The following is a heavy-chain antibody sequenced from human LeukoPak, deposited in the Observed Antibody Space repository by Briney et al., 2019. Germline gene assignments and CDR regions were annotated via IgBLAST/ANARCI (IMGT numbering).Heavy chain of an antibody. J-gene: IGHJ3*02. Sequence: GGSLRLSCAASGFTFSSYEMNWVRQAPGKGLEWVSYISSSGNTIYYADSVKGRCTISRDNLKNVLYLQMNSLKVEDTALYYCARGLFLSGYLDAFDIWGQGTVVTVSS. D-gene: IGHD3-22*01. CDR2: ISSSGNTI. CDR1: GFTFSSYE. V-gene: IGHV3-48*03. CDR3: ARGLFLSGYLDAFDI.